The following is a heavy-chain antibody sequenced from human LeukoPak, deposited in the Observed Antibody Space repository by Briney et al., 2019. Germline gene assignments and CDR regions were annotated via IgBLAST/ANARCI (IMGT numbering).Heavy chain of an antibody. J-gene: IGHJ4*02. CDR1: GFTFSSYA. CDR3: AKDVAYYYDSSGPKDY. V-gene: IGHV3-23*01. CDR2: ISGSGGST. D-gene: IGHD3-22*01. Sequence: PGGSLRLSCAASGFTFSSYAMSWVRQAPGKGLEWVSAISGSGGSTYYADSVKGRFTISRDNSKNTLYLQMNSLRAEDTAVYYCAKDVAYYYDSSGPKDYWGQGTLVTVSS.